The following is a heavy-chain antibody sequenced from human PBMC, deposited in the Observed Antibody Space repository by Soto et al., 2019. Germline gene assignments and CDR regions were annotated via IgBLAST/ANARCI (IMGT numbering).Heavy chain of an antibody. CDR3: ACLNGYNRYFDH. CDR1: GGSLSVGGCS. J-gene: IGHJ2*01. V-gene: IGHV4-30-2*01. Sequence: QLLLVESGSGLVRPSEALSLSCNVSGGSLSVGGCSWAWIRLPVGKGLEWIGYIFDTGNTYFSASLKRRSSMSVDTARNQFSMQLASVTAADTAMYYCACLNGYNRYFDHWGRGTLVTVSS. CDR2: IFDTGNT. D-gene: IGHD5-12*01.